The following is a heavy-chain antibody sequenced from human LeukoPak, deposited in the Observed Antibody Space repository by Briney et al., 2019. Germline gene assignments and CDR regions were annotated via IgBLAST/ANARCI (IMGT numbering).Heavy chain of an antibody. Sequence: ASMKVSCKASGYTFTGYYMHWVRQAPGQGLEWMGWINPNSGDTKYAQKFQGRVTMTRDTSISTAYMELSRLRSDDTAVYYCATQRGSYLWGTDFDYWGQGTLVTVSP. CDR2: INPNSGDT. CDR3: ATQRGSYLWGTDFDY. V-gene: IGHV1-2*02. D-gene: IGHD3-16*01. J-gene: IGHJ4*02. CDR1: GYTFTGYY.